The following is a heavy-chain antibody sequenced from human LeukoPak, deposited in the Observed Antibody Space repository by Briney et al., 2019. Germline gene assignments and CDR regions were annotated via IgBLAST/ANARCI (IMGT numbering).Heavy chain of an antibody. Sequence: SETLSLTCTVSGGSISSSSYYWGWIRQPPGKGLEWIGSIYYSGSTYYSPSLKSRVTISVDTSKNQFSLKLSSVTAADTAVYYCARGYSYGYPHFDYWGQGTLVTVSS. V-gene: IGHV4-39*07. J-gene: IGHJ4*02. CDR2: IYYSGST. CDR1: GGSISSSSYY. D-gene: IGHD5-18*01. CDR3: ARGYSYGYPHFDY.